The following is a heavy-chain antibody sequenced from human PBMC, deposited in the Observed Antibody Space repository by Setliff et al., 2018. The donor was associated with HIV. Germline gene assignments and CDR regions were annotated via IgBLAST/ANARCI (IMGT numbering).Heavy chain of an antibody. V-gene: IGHV4-39*01. CDR3: ARHRDSSGWYGDYYYYMDV. J-gene: IGHJ6*03. CDR1: GGSISSSNYY. D-gene: IGHD6-19*01. Sequence: SETLSLTCTVSGGSISSSNYYWGWIRQPPGKGLEWIGSIYYSGSTNYNPSLKSRVTISVDTSKNQFSLKLRSVTAADTAVYYCARHRDSSGWYGDYYYYMDVWGKGTTVTVSS. CDR2: IYYSGST.